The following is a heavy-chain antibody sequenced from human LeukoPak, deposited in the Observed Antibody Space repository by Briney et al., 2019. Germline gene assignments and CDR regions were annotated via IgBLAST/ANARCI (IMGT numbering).Heavy chain of an antibody. J-gene: IGHJ4*02. V-gene: IGHV1-2*02. Sequence: ASVKVSCKASGYTCTGYYMHWGRQAPGQGLEWMGWINPNSSGTNYAQKFQGRVTMTRDTSISTAYMELSRLRSGDTAVYYCARSKSSTRGYSYGRLVYWGQGTLVTASS. CDR2: INPNSSGT. D-gene: IGHD5-18*01. CDR3: ARSKSSTRGYSYGRLVY. CDR1: GYTCTGYY.